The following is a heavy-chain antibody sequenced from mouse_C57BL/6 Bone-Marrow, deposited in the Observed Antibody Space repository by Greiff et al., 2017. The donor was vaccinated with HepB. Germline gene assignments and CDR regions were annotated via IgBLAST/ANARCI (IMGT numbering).Heavy chain of an antibody. D-gene: IGHD2-3*01. CDR3: ARSDGYYAMDY. J-gene: IGHJ4*01. Sequence: VQLQQSGAELARPGASVKLSCKASGYTFTSYGISWVKQRTGQGLEWIGEIYPRSGNTYYNEKFKGKATLTEDKSSSTAYMELRSLTSEDSAVYFRARSDGYYAMDYWGQGTSVTVSS. CDR2: IYPRSGNT. CDR1: GYTFTSYG. V-gene: IGHV1-81*01.